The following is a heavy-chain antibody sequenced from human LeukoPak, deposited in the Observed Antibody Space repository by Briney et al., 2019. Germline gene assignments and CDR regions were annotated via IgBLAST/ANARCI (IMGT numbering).Heavy chain of an antibody. Sequence: PGGSLRLSCAASGFTFSSYSMNWVRQAPGKGLEWVSSISSSSSYIYYADSVNGRFTISRDNAKNSLYLQMNSLRAEDTAVYYCARELSGSEFYDAFDIWGQGTMVTVSS. CDR2: ISSSSSYI. CDR1: GFTFSSYS. V-gene: IGHV3-21*01. CDR3: ARELSGSEFYDAFDI. D-gene: IGHD3-10*01. J-gene: IGHJ3*02.